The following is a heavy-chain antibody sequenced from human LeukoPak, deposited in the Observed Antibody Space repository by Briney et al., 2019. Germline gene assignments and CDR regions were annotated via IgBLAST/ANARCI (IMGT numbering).Heavy chain of an antibody. CDR2: IYHSGST. CDR3: ARDGAYSSSSVFWFDP. Sequence: SETLSPTCTVSGYSISSGYYWGWIRQPPGKGLEWIGSIYHSGSTYYNPSLKSQVTISVDTSKNQFSLKLSSVTAADTAVYYCARDGAYSSSSVFWFDPWGQGTLVTVSS. D-gene: IGHD6-6*01. CDR1: GYSISSGYY. J-gene: IGHJ5*02. V-gene: IGHV4-38-2*02.